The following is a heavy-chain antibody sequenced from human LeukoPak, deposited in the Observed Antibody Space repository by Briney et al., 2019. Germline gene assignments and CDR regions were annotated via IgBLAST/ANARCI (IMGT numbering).Heavy chain of an antibody. J-gene: IGHJ4*02. CDR3: AKNIRDQLLCGVNY. CDR2: ITGGGEST. Sequence: PGGSLRLSCAASGFTFEASAMSWVRQAPGKGLEWVAVITGGGESTYYADSVKGRFTISRDNSKKTLFLQVNSLRAEDTAVYFCAKNIRDQLLCGVNYWGQGIVVTVSS. D-gene: IGHD2-2*01. V-gene: IGHV3-23*01. CDR1: GFTFEASA.